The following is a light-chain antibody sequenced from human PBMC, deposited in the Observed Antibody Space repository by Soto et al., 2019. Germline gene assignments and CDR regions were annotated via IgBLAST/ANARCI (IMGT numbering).Light chain of an antibody. J-gene: IGLJ1*01. CDR1: TTGIDNYDS. V-gene: IGLV2-18*01. Sequence: QSVLTQPPSVSGSPGQSVTISCTATTTGIDNYDSVSWYQQAPGTAPKLIIYDVNNRPSGAPDRFSGSTSGNTASLTISGLQAEDETDYFCSLYSSNGSLIFGPGTKLTVL. CDR3: SLYSSNGSLI. CDR2: DVN.